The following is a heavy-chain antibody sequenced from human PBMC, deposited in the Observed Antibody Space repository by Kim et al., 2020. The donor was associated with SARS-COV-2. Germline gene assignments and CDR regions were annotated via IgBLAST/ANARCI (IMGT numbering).Heavy chain of an antibody. Sequence: ASVKVSCKASGYTFTSYDINWVRQATGQGLEWMGWMNPNSGNTGYAQKFQGRVTMTRNTSISTAYMELSSLRSEDTAVYYCARGIAALYYYYMDVWGKGTTVTVSS. J-gene: IGHJ6*03. CDR2: MNPNSGNT. CDR3: ARGIAALYYYYMDV. V-gene: IGHV1-8*01. D-gene: IGHD6-6*01. CDR1: GYTFTSYD.